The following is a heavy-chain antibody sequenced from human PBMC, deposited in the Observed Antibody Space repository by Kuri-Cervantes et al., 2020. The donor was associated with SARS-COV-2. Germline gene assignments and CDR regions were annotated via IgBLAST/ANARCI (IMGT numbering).Heavy chain of an antibody. D-gene: IGHD5-18*01. CDR2: IYSCGST. J-gene: IGHJ6*02. CDR1: GFTVSSNY. Sequence: GESLQISCAASGFTVSSNYMSWVRQAPGKGLEWVSVIYSCGSTYYADSVKGRFTISRDNSKNKLYLQMNSLRAEDTAVYYCARADTAMGGGYYYYYGMDVWGQGTTVAVSS. V-gene: IGHV3-66*03. CDR3: ARADTAMGGGYYYYYGMDV.